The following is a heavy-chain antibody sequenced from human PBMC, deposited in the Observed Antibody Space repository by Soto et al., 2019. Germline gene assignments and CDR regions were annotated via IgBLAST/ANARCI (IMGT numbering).Heavy chain of an antibody. D-gene: IGHD1-7*01. CDR3: ALAYNWNYSLGY. Sequence: QITLKESGPPLVKPTQTLTLTCTFSGFSLSTSGVGVGWIRQPPGKALEWLALIYWDDDKRYSPSLKSRLTITKDTSKNQVVLTMTNMDPVDTATYYCALAYNWNYSLGYWGQGTLVTVSS. CDR2: IYWDDDK. V-gene: IGHV2-5*02. J-gene: IGHJ4*02. CDR1: GFSLSTSGVG.